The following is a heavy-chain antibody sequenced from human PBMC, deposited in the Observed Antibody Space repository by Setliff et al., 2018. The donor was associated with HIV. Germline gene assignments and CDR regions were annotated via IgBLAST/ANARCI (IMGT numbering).Heavy chain of an antibody. J-gene: IGHJ6*02. Sequence: KPPQTLSLTCTVSGGSISSEYWGWIRQPPEKGLEWVGYIYYSGSNNYNPSLKRRFNKSVATSKNQSSLKLNSVTTADTAVYYCARSRTSSGYYGVTGYGMDVWGQGTTVTVSS. CDR2: IYYSGSN. CDR3: ARSRTSSGYYGVTGYGMDV. CDR1: GGSISSEY. D-gene: IGHD3-22*01. V-gene: IGHV4-59*01.